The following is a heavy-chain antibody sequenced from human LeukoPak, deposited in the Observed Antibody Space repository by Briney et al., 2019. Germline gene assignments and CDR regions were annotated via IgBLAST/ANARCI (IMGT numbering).Heavy chain of an antibody. CDR1: GYTFTSYY. Sequence: ASVKVSCKASGYTFTSYYMHWVRQAPGQGLEWMGIIDPSGGSTRYPQKFQGRVTMTGDTSTSTVYMELSSLRFEDTAVHYCARGSTYCSSISCPMIICDYWGRGTLVTVSS. CDR3: ARGSTYCSSISCPMIICDY. CDR2: IDPSGGST. V-gene: IGHV1-46*01. D-gene: IGHD2-2*01. J-gene: IGHJ4*02.